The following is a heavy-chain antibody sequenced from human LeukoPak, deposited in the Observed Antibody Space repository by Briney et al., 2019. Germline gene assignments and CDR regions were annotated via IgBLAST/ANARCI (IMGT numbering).Heavy chain of an antibody. CDR3: ARDFSAYSGSYYFNY. J-gene: IGHJ4*02. Sequence: GASVKVSCKASGYTFTSYYMHWVRQAPGQGLEWMGIINPSGGSTSYAQKLQGRVTMTRDTSTSTVYMELSSLRSEDTAVYYCARDFSAYSGSYYFNYWGQGTLVTVSS. V-gene: IGHV1-46*01. D-gene: IGHD1-26*01. CDR2: INPSGGST. CDR1: GYTFTSYY.